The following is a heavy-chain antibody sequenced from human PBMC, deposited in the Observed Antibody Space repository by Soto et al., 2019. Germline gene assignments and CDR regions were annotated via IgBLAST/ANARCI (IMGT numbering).Heavy chain of an antibody. Sequence: QVQLVESGGGVVQPGTSLRLSCAASGFTFNTYAMHWVRQAPGKGLEWVAVISSDGSDKYYADSVKGRFTISRDNSKNTLYLQMDSLRAEDTAVYYCAKDHLTTTVTTVGYWGQGTLVTVSS. J-gene: IGHJ4*02. CDR2: ISSDGSDK. V-gene: IGHV3-30*18. CDR1: GFTFNTYA. CDR3: AKDHLTTTVTTVGY. D-gene: IGHD4-17*01.